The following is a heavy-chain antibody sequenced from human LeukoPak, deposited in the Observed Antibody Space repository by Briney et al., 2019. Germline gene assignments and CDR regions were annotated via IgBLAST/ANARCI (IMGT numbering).Heavy chain of an antibody. Sequence: GRSLRLSCAASGFTFSSYAMSWVRQAPGKGLEWVSAISGSGGSTYYADSVKGRFTISRDNSKNTLYLQMNSLRAEDTAVYYCAKAKPYSSSWYWDYWGQGTLVTVSS. D-gene: IGHD6-13*01. V-gene: IGHV3-23*01. CDR2: ISGSGGST. J-gene: IGHJ4*02. CDR3: AKAKPYSSSWYWDY. CDR1: GFTFSSYA.